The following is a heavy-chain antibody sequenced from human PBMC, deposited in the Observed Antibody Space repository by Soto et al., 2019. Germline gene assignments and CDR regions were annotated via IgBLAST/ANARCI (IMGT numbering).Heavy chain of an antibody. CDR1: GGSISSSSYY. D-gene: IGHD6-6*01. CDR2: IYYSGST. J-gene: IGHJ6*02. Sequence: SETLSLTCTVSGGSISSSSYYWGWTRQPPGKGLEWIGSIYYSGSTYYNPSLKSRVTISVDTSKNQFSLKLSSVTAADTAVYYCARHIAARESLNYYCYGMDVWGQGTTVTVSS. CDR3: ARHIAARESLNYYCYGMDV. V-gene: IGHV4-39*01.